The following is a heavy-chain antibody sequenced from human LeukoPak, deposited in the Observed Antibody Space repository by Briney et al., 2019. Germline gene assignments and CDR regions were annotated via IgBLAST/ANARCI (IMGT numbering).Heavy chain of an antibody. V-gene: IGHV1-69*13. Sequence: SVTVSCKASGGTFSSYAISWVRQAPGQGLEWMGGIIPIFGTANYAQKFQGRVTITADESTSTAYMELSSLRSEDTAVYYCARDVPGVTPSSEWGQGTLVTVSS. J-gene: IGHJ4*02. D-gene: IGHD2-21*02. CDR1: GGTFSSYA. CDR3: ARDVPGVTPSSE. CDR2: IIPIFGTA.